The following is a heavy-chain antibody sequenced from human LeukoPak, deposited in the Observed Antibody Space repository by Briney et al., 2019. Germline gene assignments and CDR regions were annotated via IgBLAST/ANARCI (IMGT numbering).Heavy chain of an antibody. CDR2: INPNSGGT. D-gene: IGHD5-18*01. J-gene: IGHJ6*03. CDR3: ARGGYSYGPIIYYYYMDV. V-gene: IGHV1-2*02. Sequence: GASVKVSCKASGYTFTGYYMHWVRQAPGQGLEWMGWINPNSGGTNYAQKFQGRVTMTRDTSISTAYMELSRLRSDDTAVYYCARGGYSYGPIIYYYYMDVWGKGTMVTVSS. CDR1: GYTFTGYY.